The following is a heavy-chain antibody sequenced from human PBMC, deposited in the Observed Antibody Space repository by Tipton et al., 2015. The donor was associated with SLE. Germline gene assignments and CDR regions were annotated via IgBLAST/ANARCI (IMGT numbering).Heavy chain of an antibody. J-gene: IGHJ5*02. CDR2: ISGYNGDT. Sequence: QLVQSGPEVKKPGASVKVSCKASGYTFTSYGFSWVRQASGQGLEWMGWISGYNGDTHYAQKLQGRVTMTTDTSTTTAYMELRSLRSDDSAVYYCARERQLGLWGQGTLVTVSS. V-gene: IGHV1-18*01. D-gene: IGHD6-13*01. CDR1: GYTFTSYG. CDR3: ARERQLGL.